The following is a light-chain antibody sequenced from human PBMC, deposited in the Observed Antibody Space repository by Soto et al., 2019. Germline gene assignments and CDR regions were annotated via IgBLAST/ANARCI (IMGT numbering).Light chain of an antibody. V-gene: IGKV3-20*01. CDR3: QQYGGSTRT. Sequence: EVVLTQSPGTLSLSPVERATLSCRASQSVTTQLAWYQQKPGQAPRLIIHGASSRATGVPDRITGSGSGTDFTLSISRLEPEDFAVYYCQQYGGSTRTCGQGTKGDIK. CDR1: QSVTTQ. CDR2: GAS. J-gene: IGKJ1*01.